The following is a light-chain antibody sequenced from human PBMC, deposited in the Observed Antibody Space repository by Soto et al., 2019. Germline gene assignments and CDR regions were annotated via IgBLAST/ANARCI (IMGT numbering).Light chain of an antibody. J-gene: IGLJ2*01. CDR1: SSDIGAYNF. V-gene: IGLV2-14*03. Sequence: QSALTQPASVSGSPGQSITISCTGTSSDIGAYNFVSWYQQHPGKAPKLMLYDVNIRPSGVSNRFSGSKSGNTASLTISGLQAEDEADYYGTSWTTSTTMICGGGTKVTVL. CDR3: TSWTTSTTMI. CDR2: DVN.